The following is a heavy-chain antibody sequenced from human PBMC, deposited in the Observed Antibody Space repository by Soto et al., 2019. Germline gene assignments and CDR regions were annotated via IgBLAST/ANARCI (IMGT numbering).Heavy chain of an antibody. V-gene: IGHV3-74*03. CDR1: GFTFSSHW. D-gene: IGHD6-25*01. Sequence: EVQLVESGGGLVQPGGSLRLSCVASGFTFSSHWMHWVRQTPGKGPVWVSRISGDGSSTKYADSVKGRFTIARDNAKNTLFLEMSSLRAEDTAVYYCAREVIAAVGTIQWFDPWGQGTLVTVSS. CDR3: AREVIAAVGTIQWFDP. J-gene: IGHJ5*02. CDR2: ISGDGSST.